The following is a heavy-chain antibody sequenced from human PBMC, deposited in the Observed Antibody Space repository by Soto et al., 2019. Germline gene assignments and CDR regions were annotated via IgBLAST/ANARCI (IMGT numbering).Heavy chain of an antibody. CDR2: ISGSGGST. J-gene: IGHJ4*02. CDR3: AKRPSGVIAVSGDFDY. V-gene: IGHV3-23*01. Sequence: EVQLLESGGGLVQPGGSLRLSCAASGLTFSSYAMSWVRQAPGKGLEWVSAISGSGGSTYYADSVRGRFTISRDNSKNTLYLQVNSLRVEDTAVYYCAKRPSGVIAVSGDFDYWGQGTLVTVSP. CDR1: GLTFSSYA. D-gene: IGHD6-19*01.